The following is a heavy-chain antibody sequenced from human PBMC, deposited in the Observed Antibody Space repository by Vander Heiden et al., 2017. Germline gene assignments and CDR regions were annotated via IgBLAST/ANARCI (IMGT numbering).Heavy chain of an antibody. D-gene: IGHD3-3*01. Sequence: EVQLVESGGGLVKPGGSLSLSCADSGFTFSNAWMSWVRQAPGKGLEWVGRIKSKTEGGTTDYAAPVKGRFTISRDDSKNTLYLQMNSLKTEDTAVYYCTTVGSYYDFWSGYQLDYWGQGTLVTVSS. CDR3: TTVGSYYDFWSGYQLDY. CDR2: IKSKTEGGTT. J-gene: IGHJ4*02. V-gene: IGHV3-15*01. CDR1: GFTFSNAW.